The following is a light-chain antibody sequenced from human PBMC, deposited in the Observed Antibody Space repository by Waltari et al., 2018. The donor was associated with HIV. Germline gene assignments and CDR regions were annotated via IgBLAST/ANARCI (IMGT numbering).Light chain of an antibody. J-gene: IGLJ3*02. V-gene: IGLV1-40*01. CDR1: SSNTGAGSH. CDR2: RNN. Sequence: QPVLTQPSSVSEAPGQRVTISCTGGSSNTGAGSHVHWYQQLPGSVPKLLIYRNNNRPSGVPDRFSGFKSGTSASLVITGLRAEDEADYYCQSYDSSVSAWVFGGGTKLTVL. CDR3: QSYDSSVSAWV.